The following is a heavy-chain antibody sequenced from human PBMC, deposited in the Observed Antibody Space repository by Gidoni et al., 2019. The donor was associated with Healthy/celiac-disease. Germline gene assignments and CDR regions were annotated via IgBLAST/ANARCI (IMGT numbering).Heavy chain of an antibody. Sequence: EVQLVESGGGLVQPGGSLRLSCAASGFTVSSNYMSWVRQAPGKGLEWVSVIYSVGSTYYADSVKGRFTISRHNSKNTLYLQMNSLRAEDTAVYYCARGHSMVRGVLDYWGQGTLVTVSS. V-gene: IGHV3-53*04. D-gene: IGHD3-10*01. CDR1: GFTVSSNY. CDR3: ARGHSMVRGVLDY. J-gene: IGHJ4*02. CDR2: IYSVGST.